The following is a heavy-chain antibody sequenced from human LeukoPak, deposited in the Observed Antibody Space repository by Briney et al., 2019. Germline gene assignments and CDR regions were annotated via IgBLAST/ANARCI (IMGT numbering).Heavy chain of an antibody. Sequence: GGSLRLSCAASGFTFSSYSMNWVRQAPGKGLEWVSYISSSGSTIYYADSVKGRFTISRDNAKNSLYLQMNSLRAEDTAVYYCAGGRWRGNFDYWGQGTLVTVSS. V-gene: IGHV3-48*04. CDR1: GFTFSSYS. CDR2: ISSSGSTI. D-gene: IGHD3-16*01. CDR3: AGGRWRGNFDY. J-gene: IGHJ4*02.